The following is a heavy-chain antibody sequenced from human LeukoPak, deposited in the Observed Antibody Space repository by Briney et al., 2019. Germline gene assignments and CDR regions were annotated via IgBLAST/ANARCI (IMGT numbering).Heavy chain of an antibody. V-gene: IGHV1-18*01. J-gene: IGHJ4*02. CDR1: GYTFTSYG. D-gene: IGHD3-22*01. CDR2: ISAYNGHT. CDR3: ARGFPPRRNYDSSGYYSYYFDY. Sequence: ASVKVSCKASGYTFTSYGLTWVRQAPGQGLEWMGWISAYNGHTKYPQKLQGRVTMTTDTSTSTAYMELRSLRSDDTAVYYCARGFPPRRNYDSSGYYSYYFDYWGQGSLVTVSS.